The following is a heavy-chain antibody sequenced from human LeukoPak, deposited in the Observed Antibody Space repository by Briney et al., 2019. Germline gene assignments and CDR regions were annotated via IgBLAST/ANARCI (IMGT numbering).Heavy chain of an antibody. D-gene: IGHD2-2*01. V-gene: IGHV3-48*01. CDR1: GFTFSSYS. CDR3: AGWDDPKALQYQLLFDY. Sequence: GGSLRLSCAASGFTFSSYSMNWVRQAPGKGLEWVSYISSSSSTIYYADSVKGRFTISRDNAKNSLYLQMNSLRAEDTAVYYCAGWDDPKALQYQLLFDYWGQGTLVTVSS. J-gene: IGHJ4*02. CDR2: ISSSSSTI.